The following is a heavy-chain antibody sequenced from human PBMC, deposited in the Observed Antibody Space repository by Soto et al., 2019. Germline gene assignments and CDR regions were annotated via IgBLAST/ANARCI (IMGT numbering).Heavy chain of an antibody. CDR3: ARELRDVEWYFDL. CDR2: ISSSSSYI. CDR1: GFTFSSYS. J-gene: IGHJ2*01. D-gene: IGHD2-8*01. V-gene: IGHV3-21*01. Sequence: EVQLVESGGGLVKPGGSLRLSCAASGFTFSSYSMNWVRQAPGKGLEWVSSISSSSSYIYYADSVKGRFTISRDNAKNSLYLQMNSLRAEDTAVYYCARELRDVEWYFDLWGRGTLVTVSS.